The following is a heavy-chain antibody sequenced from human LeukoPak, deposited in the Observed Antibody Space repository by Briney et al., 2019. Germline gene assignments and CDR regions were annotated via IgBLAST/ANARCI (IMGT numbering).Heavy chain of an antibody. CDR1: GGSISSYM. Sequence: PSETLSLTCTVAGGSISSYMWTWIRQTPEKGLEWMGHVYDSEVTDYNPALKSRVTISLDRSKDHFSLQVRAVTAADTAIYYCARGQTVRSYEFWGQGTLVTVSS. CDR3: ARGQTVRSYEF. J-gene: IGHJ4*02. V-gene: IGHV4-59*01. D-gene: IGHD3-22*01. CDR2: VYDSEVT.